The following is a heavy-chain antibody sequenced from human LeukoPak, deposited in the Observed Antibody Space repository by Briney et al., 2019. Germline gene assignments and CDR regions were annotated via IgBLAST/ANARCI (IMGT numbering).Heavy chain of an antibody. Sequence: PSETLSLTCAVYGGSFSGYYWNWIRHPPGEGLEWIGEINHSGKSNYNPSLKSRVTMSGAASKNQFSLNLSSMTAADTAVYYGARGRGDDHKWGQGTRVTVSS. D-gene: IGHD3-10*01. CDR1: GGSFSGYY. J-gene: IGHJ4*02. CDR2: INHSGKS. V-gene: IGHV4-34*01. CDR3: ARGRGDDHK.